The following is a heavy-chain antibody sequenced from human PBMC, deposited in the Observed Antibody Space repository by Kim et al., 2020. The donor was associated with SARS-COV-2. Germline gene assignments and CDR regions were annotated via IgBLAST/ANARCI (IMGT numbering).Heavy chain of an antibody. D-gene: IGHD3-10*01. CDR3: ARDYGSGSYFVNYYYYYMDV. CDR1: GFTFSDYY. J-gene: IGHJ6*03. CDR2: ISSSGSTI. V-gene: IGHV3-11*01. Sequence: GGSLRLSCAASGFTFSDYYMSWIRQAPGKGLEWVSYISSSGSTIYYADSVKGRFTISRDNAKNSLYLQMNSLRAEDTAVYYCARDYGSGSYFVNYYYYYMDVWGKGTTVTVSS.